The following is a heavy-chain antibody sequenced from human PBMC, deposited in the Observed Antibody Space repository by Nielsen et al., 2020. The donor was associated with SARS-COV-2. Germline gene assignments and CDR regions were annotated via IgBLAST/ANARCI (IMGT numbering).Heavy chain of an antibody. J-gene: IGHJ4*02. CDR3: ARDAVAGDY. Sequence: GSLRLSCTVSGYSITIGYYWGWIRLAPGRGLEWIWSISHRGSTYYNPSLESRVTISRDTSKNQFSLRLNSVTAADTAIYYCARDAVAGDYWGQGTLVTVSS. V-gene: IGHV4-38-2*02. D-gene: IGHD6-13*01. CDR1: GYSITIGYY. CDR2: ISHRGST.